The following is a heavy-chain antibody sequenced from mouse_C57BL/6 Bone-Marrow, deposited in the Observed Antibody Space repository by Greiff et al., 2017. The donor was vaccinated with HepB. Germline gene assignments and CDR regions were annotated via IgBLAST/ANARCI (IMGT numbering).Heavy chain of an antibody. Sequence: EVKLQESGGDLVKPGGSLKLSCAASGFTFSSYGMSWVRQTPDKRLEWVATISSGGSYTYYPDSVKGRFTISRDNAKNTLYLQMSRLKSEDTAMYYCASRLHGAWFAYWGQGTLVTVSA. CDR3: ASRLHGAWFAY. CDR2: ISSGGSYT. V-gene: IGHV5-6*01. J-gene: IGHJ3*01. D-gene: IGHD2-4*01. CDR1: GFTFSSYG.